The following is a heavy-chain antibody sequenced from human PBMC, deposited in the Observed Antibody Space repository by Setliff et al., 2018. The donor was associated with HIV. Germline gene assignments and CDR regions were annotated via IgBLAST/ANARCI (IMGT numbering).Heavy chain of an antibody. CDR1: GLTFSSYN. CDR3: ARDRASSGYYARFDH. V-gene: IGHV3-21*01. Sequence: PGGSLRLSCVASGLTFSSYNMNWVRQAPGKGLEWVSSISYDSRFIYHADSMKGRFTISRYNAKKLVYLQMNSLRAEDTAIYYCARDRASSGYYARFDHWGQGTLVTVSS. CDR2: ISYDSRFI. J-gene: IGHJ4*02. D-gene: IGHD3-22*01.